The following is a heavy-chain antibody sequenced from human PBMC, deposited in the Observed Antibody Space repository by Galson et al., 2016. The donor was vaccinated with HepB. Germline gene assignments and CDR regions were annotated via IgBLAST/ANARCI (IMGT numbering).Heavy chain of an antibody. CDR2: IYYSGST. CDR1: GGSISSYY. V-gene: IGHV4-59*01. J-gene: IGHJ4*02. Sequence: ETLSLTCTVSGGSISSYYWDWIRQPPGKGLEWIGYIYYSGSTNYNPSLKSRVTISVDTSKNQFSLKLSSVTAADTAVYYCARVSYWSGYSYFDYWGQGTLLTVSS. CDR3: ARVSYWSGYSYFDY. D-gene: IGHD3-3*01.